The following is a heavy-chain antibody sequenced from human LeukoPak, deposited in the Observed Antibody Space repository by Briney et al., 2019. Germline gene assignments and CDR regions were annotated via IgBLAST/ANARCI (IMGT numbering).Heavy chain of an antibody. CDR1: GFTFSSYG. CDR2: IWYDGSNK. J-gene: IGHJ4*02. D-gene: IGHD3-10*01. V-gene: IGHV3-33*01. CDR3: ARDGYYGSGRPFDY. Sequence: PGGSLRLSCAASGFTFSSYGMHWVRQAPGKGLEWVAVIWYDGSNKYYADSVKGRLTISRDNSKNTLYLQMNSLRADDTAVYYCARDGYYGSGRPFDYWGQGALVSVSS.